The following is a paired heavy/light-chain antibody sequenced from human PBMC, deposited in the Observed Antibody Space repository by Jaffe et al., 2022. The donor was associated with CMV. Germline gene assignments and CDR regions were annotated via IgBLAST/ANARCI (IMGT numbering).Heavy chain of an antibody. CDR3: ASDTGYCTGGRCFPPVY. CDR2: IIPILGTA. V-gene: IGHV1-69*01. Sequence: QVQLVQSGAEVKKPGSSVKVSCKASGGTFRNYAITWVRQAPGQGLEWMGGIIPILGTANYTQKLQGRVTITADESTSTAYMELNNLRSEDTAIYYCASDTGYCTGGRCFPPVYWGQGTLVTVSS. D-gene: IGHD2-8*02. J-gene: IGHJ4*02. CDR1: GGTFRNYA.
Light chain of an antibody. V-gene: IGKV3-15*01. CDR3: QHYNNWPPIT. CDR1: QSLTRD. CDR2: GVS. J-gene: IGKJ5*01. Sequence: EILLTQSPATLSVSPGERATLSCRASQSLTRDLAWYQQKPGQAPRLLIYGVSTRATGIPARFSGSGSGTEFTLTISSLQSEDLAVYYCQHYNNWPPITFGQGTRLEMK.